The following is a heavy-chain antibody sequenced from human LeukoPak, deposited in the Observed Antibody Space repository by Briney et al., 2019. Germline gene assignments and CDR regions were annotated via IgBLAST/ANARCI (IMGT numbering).Heavy chain of an antibody. V-gene: IGHV1-69*13. D-gene: IGHD3-22*01. CDR1: GGTFSSYA. CDR2: IIPPFGTA. J-gene: IGHJ4*02. Sequence: SVKVSCKASGGTFSSYAISWVRQTPGQGLDWMGGIIPPFGTAHYAQKFQGRVTITADESTSTAYMELSSLRSEDTAVYYCARVWGQGSSGYYPFWGQGTLVTVSS. CDR3: ARVWGQGSSGYYPF.